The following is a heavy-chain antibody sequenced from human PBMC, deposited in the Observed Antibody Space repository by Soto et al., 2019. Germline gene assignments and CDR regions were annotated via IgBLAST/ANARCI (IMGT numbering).Heavy chain of an antibody. CDR2: AYYSGNV. Sequence: ETRSVTCIDAGVCLTGYHWNWIRQPPGKTLEWIGFAYYSGNVLYNPSFKGRASIRVDRSKKQFSLRLTSVTAADTAVYYCARRLNLGSFDHWGQGTLVTVSS. V-gene: IGHV4-59*01. D-gene: IGHD3-10*01. CDR3: ARRLNLGSFDH. J-gene: IGHJ1*01. CDR1: GVCLTGYH.